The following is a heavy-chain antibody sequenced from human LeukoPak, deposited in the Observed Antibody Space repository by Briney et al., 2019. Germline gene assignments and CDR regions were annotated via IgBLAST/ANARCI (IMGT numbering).Heavy chain of an antibody. CDR1: GGSISSYY. CDR3: ARDLFLSGEGGFDP. V-gene: IGHV4-4*07. Sequence: PSETLSLTCTVSGGSISSYYWSWIRQPAAKGLDWIGRIYTSGSTNYNPSLKSRVTMSVDTSKNQFSLKLSSVTAADTAVYYCARDLFLSGEGGFDPWGQGTLVTVSS. J-gene: IGHJ5*02. CDR2: IYTSGST. D-gene: IGHD2-21*01.